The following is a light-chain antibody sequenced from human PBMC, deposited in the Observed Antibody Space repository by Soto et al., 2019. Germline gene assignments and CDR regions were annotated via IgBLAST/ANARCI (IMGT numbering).Light chain of an antibody. V-gene: IGKV3-20*01. Sequence: EIVLTQSPGTLSFSTGERATLSFRASQSVSSSYLAWYQQKPGQAPRLLIYGASSRATGIPDRFSGSGSGTDFTLTISRLEPDDFAVYYCQQYGSSPITFGQGTKVDIK. CDR1: QSVSSSY. CDR2: GAS. J-gene: IGKJ1*01. CDR3: QQYGSSPIT.